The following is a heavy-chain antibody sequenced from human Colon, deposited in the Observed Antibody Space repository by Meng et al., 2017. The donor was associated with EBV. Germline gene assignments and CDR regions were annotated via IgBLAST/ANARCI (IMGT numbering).Heavy chain of an antibody. CDR1: GTSITSDNDW. CDR2: VYHDGST. J-gene: IGHJ4*02. V-gene: IGHV4-4*02. D-gene: IGHD5-18*01. CDR3: ARGGYYSFDY. Sequence: GPVHEAGPGRVRPSGTLSRTGGVAGTSITSDNDWWSWVRQPPGKALEWLGEVYHDGSTNYSPSVQSRVTISVDKSKNQFSLKLTSVTAADTAVYYCARGGYYSFDYWGQRTLVTVSS.